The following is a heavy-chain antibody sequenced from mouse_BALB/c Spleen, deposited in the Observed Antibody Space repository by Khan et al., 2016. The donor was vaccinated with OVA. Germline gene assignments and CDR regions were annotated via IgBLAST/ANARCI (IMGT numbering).Heavy chain of an antibody. CDR3: ARWGSPRWYFDV. D-gene: IGHD1-1*02. CDR2: IGYSGST. Sequence: EVQLVESGPSLVKPSQTLSLTCSVTGDSITSGYWNWIRTFPGNKVEYMGYIGYSGSTYYNPSLKSRISITRDTSKNQCYLQLNSVTTEDTATYYCARWGSPRWYFDVWGAGTTVTVSS. J-gene: IGHJ1*01. V-gene: IGHV3-8*02. CDR1: GDSITSGY.